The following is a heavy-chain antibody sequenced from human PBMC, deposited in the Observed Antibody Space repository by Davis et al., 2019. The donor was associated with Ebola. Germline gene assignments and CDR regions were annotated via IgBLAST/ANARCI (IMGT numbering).Heavy chain of an antibody. J-gene: IGHJ4*02. D-gene: IGHD6-13*01. Sequence: GGSLRLSCAASGFTFSSYAMSWVRQAPGKGLEWVSAISGSGGSAYYADSVKGRFTISRDNSKNTLYLQMNSLRAEDTAVYYCAKDGLFIDSSWFFGYWGQGTLVTVSS. V-gene: IGHV3-23*01. CDR1: GFTFSSYA. CDR2: ISGSGGSA. CDR3: AKDGLFIDSSWFFGY.